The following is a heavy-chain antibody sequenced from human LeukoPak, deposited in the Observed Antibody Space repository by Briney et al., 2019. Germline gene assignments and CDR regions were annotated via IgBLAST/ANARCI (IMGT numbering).Heavy chain of an antibody. CDR1: GFTFSSYG. CDR3: AKDMSMYYDFWSGPVNYYMDV. Sequence: PGGSLRLSCAASGFTFSSYGMHWVRQAPGKGLEWVAFIRYDGSNKYYADSVKGRFTISRHNSKDTLYLQMTRLRAEDTAVYYCAKDMSMYYDFWSGPVNYYMDVWGNGTTVTVSS. V-gene: IGHV3-30*02. CDR2: IRYDGSNK. J-gene: IGHJ6*03. D-gene: IGHD3-3*01.